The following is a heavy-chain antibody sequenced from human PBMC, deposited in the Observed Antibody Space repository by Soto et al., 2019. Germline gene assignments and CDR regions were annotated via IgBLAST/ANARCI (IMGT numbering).Heavy chain of an antibody. D-gene: IGHD5-18*01. J-gene: IGHJ4*02. V-gene: IGHV1-69*15. CDR3: ASGIQLWLRRINNGYSG. Sequence: QVQLVQSGAEVKKPGSSVKVSCKTSGGTLSNYAISWLRQAPGQGPEWMGSIIPIFDTANYAQRFQDRVTITADESTNTVYMELSSLRSEDTAVYFCASGIQLWLRRINNGYSGWGQGTLVTVSS. CDR1: GGTLSNYA. CDR2: IIPIFDTA.